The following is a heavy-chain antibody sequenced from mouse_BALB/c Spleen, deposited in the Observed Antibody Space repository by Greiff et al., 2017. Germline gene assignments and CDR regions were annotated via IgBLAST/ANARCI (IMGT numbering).Heavy chain of an antibody. V-gene: IGHV1-15*01. CDR2: IDPETGGT. J-gene: IGHJ2*01. Sequence: VQLQQSGAELVRPGASVTLSCKASGYTFTDYEMHWVKQTPVHGLEWIGAIDPETGGTAYNQKFKGKATLTADKSSSTAYMELRSLTSEDSAVYYCTRSPPVVANFDYWGQGTTLTVSS. CDR3: TRSPPVVANFDY. D-gene: IGHD1-1*01. CDR1: GYTFTDYE.